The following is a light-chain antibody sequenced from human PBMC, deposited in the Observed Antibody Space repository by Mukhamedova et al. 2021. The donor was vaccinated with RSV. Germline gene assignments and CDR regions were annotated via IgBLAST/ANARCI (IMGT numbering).Light chain of an antibody. Sequence: ATINCKSSQSALYSSNNKNYLAWYQQKPGQPPKLLIYWASTRESGVPDRFSGSGSGTDFTLTISSLQAEDVAVYYCQQYYSTPWT. CDR3: QQYYSTPWT. CDR1: QSALYSSNNKNY. V-gene: IGKV4-1*01. J-gene: IGKJ1*01. CDR2: WAS.